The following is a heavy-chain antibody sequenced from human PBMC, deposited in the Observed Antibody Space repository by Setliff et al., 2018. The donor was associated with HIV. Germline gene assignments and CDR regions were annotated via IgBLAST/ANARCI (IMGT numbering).Heavy chain of an antibody. Sequence: GGSLRLSCVASGFTLGSYWMNWVRQAPGKGLEWVAVIATDETITNYADSVKGRFTISRDNSKNTLFLQMNSLRVEDTAVYYCARGETYAHWPKGDYWGQGTLVTVSS. J-gene: IGHJ4*02. CDR2: IATDETIT. CDR3: ARGETYAHWPKGDY. D-gene: IGHD3-16*01. CDR1: GFTLGSYW. V-gene: IGHV3-30*03.